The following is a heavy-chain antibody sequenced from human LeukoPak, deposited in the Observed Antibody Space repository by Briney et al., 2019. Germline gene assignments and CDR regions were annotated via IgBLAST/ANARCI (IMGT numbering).Heavy chain of an antibody. V-gene: IGHV4-61*01. CDR2: IYYSGST. CDR3: ARDPYYCGSGSYFRAYYYYGMDV. CDR1: GGSVSSGSYY. D-gene: IGHD3-10*01. J-gene: IGHJ6*02. Sequence: SETLSLTCTVSGGSVSSGSYYWSWIRQPPGKGLEWIGYIYYSGSTNYNPSLKSRVTISVDTSKNQFSLKLSSVTAADTAVYYCARDPYYCGSGSYFRAYYYYGMDVWGQGTTVTVSS.